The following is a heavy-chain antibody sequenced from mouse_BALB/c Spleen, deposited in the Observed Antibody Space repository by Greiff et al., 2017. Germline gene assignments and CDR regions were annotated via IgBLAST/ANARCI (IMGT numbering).Heavy chain of an antibody. J-gene: IGHJ4*01. D-gene: IGHD2-12*01. Sequence: VQLQQSGAELAKPGASVKMSCKASGYTFTSYWMHWVKQRPGQGLEWIGYINPSTGYTEYNQKSKDKATLTADKSSSTAYMQLSSLTSEDSAVYYCARNDGAMDYWGQGTAVTVSS. CDR2: INPSTGYT. CDR1: GYTFTSYW. CDR3: ARNDGAMDY. V-gene: IGHV1-7*01.